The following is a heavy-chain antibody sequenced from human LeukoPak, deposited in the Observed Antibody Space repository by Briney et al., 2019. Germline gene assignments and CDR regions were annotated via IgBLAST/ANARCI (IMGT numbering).Heavy chain of an antibody. V-gene: IGHV4-34*01. CDR1: GGSFSGYY. CDR3: ARIGYLRYCSSTSCYSGGDY. J-gene: IGHJ4*02. Sequence: PSETLSLTCAVYGGSFSGYYWSWIRQPPGKGLEWIGEINHSGSTNYNPSLKSRVTISVDTSKNQFSLKLSSVTAADTAVYYCARIGYLRYCSSTSCYSGGDYWGQGTLVTVSS. CDR2: INHSGST. D-gene: IGHD2-2*01.